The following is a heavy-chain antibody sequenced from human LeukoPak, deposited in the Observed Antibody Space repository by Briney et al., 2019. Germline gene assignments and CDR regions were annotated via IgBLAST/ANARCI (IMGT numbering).Heavy chain of an antibody. CDR3: ARGHSGSYYTANYYYYMDV. CDR2: TYYRSKLYN. D-gene: IGHD1-26*01. Sequence: SQTLSLTCAISGDSVSSNSAAWNWIRQSPSRGLEWLGRTYYRSKLYNDYAVSVKSRITINPDTSKNQFSLQLNSVTPEDTAVYYCARGHSGSYYTANYYYYMDVWGKGTTVTVSS. V-gene: IGHV6-1*01. CDR1: GDSVSSNSAA. J-gene: IGHJ6*03.